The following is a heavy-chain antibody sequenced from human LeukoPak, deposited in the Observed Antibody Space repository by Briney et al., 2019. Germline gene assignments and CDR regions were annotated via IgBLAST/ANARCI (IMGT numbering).Heavy chain of an antibody. Sequence: GGSLRLSCAASGFTLSSYGMSWVRQAPAKGLEWVSSISSSSSYIYYADSVKGRFTISRDNAKNSLYLQMNSLRAEDTAVYYCARDLIAVAGGNYYYYMDVWGKGTTVTISS. CDR2: ISSSSSYI. CDR3: ARDLIAVAGGNYYYYMDV. CDR1: GFTLSSYG. D-gene: IGHD6-19*01. J-gene: IGHJ6*03. V-gene: IGHV3-21*01.